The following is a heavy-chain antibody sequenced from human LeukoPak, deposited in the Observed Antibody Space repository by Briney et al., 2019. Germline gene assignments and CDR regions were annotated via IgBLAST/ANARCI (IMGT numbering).Heavy chain of an antibody. CDR3: ARDRVAVAGLGGTNWFDP. D-gene: IGHD6-19*01. J-gene: IGHJ5*02. V-gene: IGHV1-18*01. Sequence: ASVKVSCKASGYTFTSYGISWVRQAPGQGLEWMGWISAYNGNTNYAQKLQGRVTMTTDTSTSTAYMELRSLRPDDTAVYYCARDRVAVAGLGGTNWFDPWGQGTLVTVSS. CDR1: GYTFTSYG. CDR2: ISAYNGNT.